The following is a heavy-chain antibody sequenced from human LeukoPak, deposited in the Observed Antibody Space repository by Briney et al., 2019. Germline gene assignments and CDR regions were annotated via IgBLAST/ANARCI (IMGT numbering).Heavy chain of an antibody. CDR1: GYTFTSYY. V-gene: IGHV1-46*01. CDR2: IKPSAGST. Sequence: ASVKVSCKASGYTFTSYYMHWVRQAPGQGLEWMAIIKPSAGSTSYAQKFQGRVTMTRDTSTSTVYMELSSLRSEDTAVYYCARDSGAAGVPGYWGQGTLVTVSP. J-gene: IGHJ4*02. CDR3: ARDSGAAGVPGY. D-gene: IGHD6-13*01.